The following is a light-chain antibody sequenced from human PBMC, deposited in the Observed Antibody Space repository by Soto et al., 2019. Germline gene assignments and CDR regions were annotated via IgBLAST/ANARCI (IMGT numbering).Light chain of an antibody. Sequence: EIVLTQSPGTLSLSPGERATLSCRASQSVSSSYLAWYQQKPGQAPRLLIYGASSRATVTPDRFSGSGSGTDFPLNISRLEPQDLAVYYCQQYGSSPLTFGGRTKVEIK. CDR3: QQYGSSPLT. CDR1: QSVSSSY. CDR2: GAS. V-gene: IGKV3-20*01. J-gene: IGKJ4*01.